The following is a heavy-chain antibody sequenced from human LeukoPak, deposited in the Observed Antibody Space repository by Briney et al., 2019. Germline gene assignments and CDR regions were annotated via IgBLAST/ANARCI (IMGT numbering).Heavy chain of an antibody. Sequence: PGGSLRLSCAASGFTFSSYGTHWVRQAPGKGLEWVAFIRYDGSNKYYADSVKGRFTISRDNSKNTLYLQMNSLRAEDTAVYYCAKDLSIYSSSSGVDYWGQGTLVTVSS. CDR2: IRYDGSNK. J-gene: IGHJ4*02. D-gene: IGHD6-6*01. CDR1: GFTFSSYG. CDR3: AKDLSIYSSSSGVDY. V-gene: IGHV3-30*02.